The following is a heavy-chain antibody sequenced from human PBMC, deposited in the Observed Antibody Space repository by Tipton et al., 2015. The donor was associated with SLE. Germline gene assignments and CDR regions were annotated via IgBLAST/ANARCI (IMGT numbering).Heavy chain of an antibody. CDR1: GDSFSSHY. Sequence: GLVKPSETLSLTCTMSGDSFSSHYFSWSRQPAGGGLEWIGRIYISGTTNYNPSLKSRVTISVDTSKNQFSLKLSSMTAADTAVYYCARVGLLGPDAFDIWGQGTMVIVSS. J-gene: IGHJ3*02. CDR2: IYISGTT. V-gene: IGHV4-4*07. CDR3: ARVGLLGPDAFDI. D-gene: IGHD3/OR15-3a*01.